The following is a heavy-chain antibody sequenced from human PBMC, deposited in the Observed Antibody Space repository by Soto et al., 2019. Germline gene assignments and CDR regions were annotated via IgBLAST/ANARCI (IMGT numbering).Heavy chain of an antibody. CDR2: IIPIFGTA. Sequence: QVQLVQSGAEVKKPGSSVKVSCKASGGTFSSYAISWVRQAPGQGLEWMGGIIPIFGTANYAQKFQGRVTITEDESTSTAYMELSSLRSEDTAVYYCASTATRRYYDFWSGYSGGMDVWGQGTTVTVSS. D-gene: IGHD3-3*01. J-gene: IGHJ6*02. CDR1: GGTFSSYA. V-gene: IGHV1-69*12. CDR3: ASTATRRYYDFWSGYSGGMDV.